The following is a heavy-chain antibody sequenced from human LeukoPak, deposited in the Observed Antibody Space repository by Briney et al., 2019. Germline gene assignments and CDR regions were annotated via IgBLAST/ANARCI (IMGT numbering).Heavy chain of an antibody. J-gene: IGHJ3*02. D-gene: IGHD4-17*01. Sequence: PGGSLRLSCAASGFTFSSNYMSWVRQAPGKGLEWVSVIYSGFSTYYAASVTGLFTISRDNSKNTLYLQMNSLRAEDTAVYYCAREDYGLDAFDIWGQGTMVTVSS. CDR2: IYSGFST. CDR3: AREDYGLDAFDI. V-gene: IGHV3-53*01. CDR1: GFTFSSNY.